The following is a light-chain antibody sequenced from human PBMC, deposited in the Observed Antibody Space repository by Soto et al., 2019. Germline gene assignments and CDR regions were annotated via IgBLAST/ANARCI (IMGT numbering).Light chain of an antibody. Sequence: ELVLTQSPGTLSLSPGERATLSCRASQTISSSYLSWYQQKPGQAPRLLIYGAFSRATGIPDRFSGSGSGTDFTLTISRLEPEDFAVYYCHQYGTSQTFGQGTKVEIK. CDR1: QTISSSY. CDR2: GAF. J-gene: IGKJ1*01. V-gene: IGKV3-20*01. CDR3: HQYGTSQT.